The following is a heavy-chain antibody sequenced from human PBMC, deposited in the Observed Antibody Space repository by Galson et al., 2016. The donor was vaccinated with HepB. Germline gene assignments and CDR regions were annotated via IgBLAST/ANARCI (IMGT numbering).Heavy chain of an antibody. CDR1: GFTFGDYD. Sequence: SLRLSCAASGFTFGDYDMNWFRQAPGKGLEWVGFISRKADGGTTECAASVKGRFTISRDDSKSIAYLQMNSLKSEDTAVDYCNRAGQTNSWYGSHFDYWGQGTLVTVSS. D-gene: IGHD6-13*01. V-gene: IGHV3-49*03. CDR3: NRAGQTNSWYGSHFDY. CDR2: ISRKADGGTT. J-gene: IGHJ4*02.